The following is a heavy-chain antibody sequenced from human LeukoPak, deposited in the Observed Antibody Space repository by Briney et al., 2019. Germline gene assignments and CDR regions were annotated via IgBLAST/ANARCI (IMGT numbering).Heavy chain of an antibody. J-gene: IGHJ4*02. CDR2: ISSTGATI. Sequence: GGSLRLSCAASGFTFRDYYFSWIRQAPGKGLEWISYISSTGATIIYADSVKGRFTISRDDTKNSLYLQMNSLRAEDTAVYCARIYYYGSGSGEYWGQGTLVTVSS. V-gene: IGHV3-11*04. CDR3: ARIYYYGSGSGEY. CDR1: GFTFRDYY. D-gene: IGHD3-10*01.